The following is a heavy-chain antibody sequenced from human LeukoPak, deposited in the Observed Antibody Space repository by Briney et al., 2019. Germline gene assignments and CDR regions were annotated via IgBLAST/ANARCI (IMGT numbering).Heavy chain of an antibody. J-gene: IGHJ3*02. D-gene: IGHD3/OR15-3a*01. CDR3: ATLQSGTRDAFDI. Sequence: GGSLRLSCAASGSTFSSYGMHWVRQAPGKGLEWVAVISYDGSNKYYADSVKGRFTISRDNSKNTLYLQMNSLRAEDPAVYYCATLQSGTRDAFDIWGQGTMVTVSS. V-gene: IGHV3-30*03. CDR1: GSTFSSYG. CDR2: ISYDGSNK.